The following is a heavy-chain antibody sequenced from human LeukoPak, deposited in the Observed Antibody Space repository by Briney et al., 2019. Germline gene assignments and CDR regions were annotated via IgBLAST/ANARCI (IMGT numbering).Heavy chain of an antibody. D-gene: IGHD5-12*01. CDR3: AGGSSGYDP. V-gene: IGHV4-4*07. CDR2: IYSSGTT. CDR1: VGSIINYY. J-gene: IGHJ5*02. Sequence: SETLSLTRTVSVGSIINYYPSWIRQPAGKGPECIVRIYSSGTTIYNPSLKSRVTMSLDTSQNQISLKLSAVNAADKALYFCAGGSSGYDPWGQGTLVTVSS.